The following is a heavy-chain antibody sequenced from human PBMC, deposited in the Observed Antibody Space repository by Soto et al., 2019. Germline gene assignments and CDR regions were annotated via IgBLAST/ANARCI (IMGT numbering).Heavy chain of an antibody. Sequence: PSETLSLTCTVSGGSISSYYWSWIRQPPGKGLEWIGYIYYSGSTNYNPSLKSRVTISVDTSKNQFSLKLSSVTAADTAVYYCARHNSGSYYQYDYWGQGTLVTVSS. CDR1: GGSISSYY. V-gene: IGHV4-59*13. D-gene: IGHD1-26*01. CDR2: IYYSGST. CDR3: ARHNSGSYYQYDY. J-gene: IGHJ4*02.